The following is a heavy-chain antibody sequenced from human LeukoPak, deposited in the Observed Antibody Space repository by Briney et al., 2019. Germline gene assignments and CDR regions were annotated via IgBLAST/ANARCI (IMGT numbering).Heavy chain of an antibody. CDR3: ARGQSGDPTFDI. CDR1: GFSVSNNY. Sequence: GGSLGLSCEASGFSVSNNYMTWVRQAPGKGLEWVSVIYSGGTTYYGDSVEGRFTISRDNSRNTLNLQMNSLRAEDTAVYFCARGQSGDPTFDIWGQGTMVTVPS. V-gene: IGHV3-53*01. D-gene: IGHD4-17*01. J-gene: IGHJ3*02. CDR2: IYSGGTT.